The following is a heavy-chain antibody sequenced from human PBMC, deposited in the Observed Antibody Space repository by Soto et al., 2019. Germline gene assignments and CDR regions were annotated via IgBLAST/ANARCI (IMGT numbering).Heavy chain of an antibody. Sequence: SVKVSCKASGGTFSSYTISWVRQAPGQGLEWMGRIIPILGIANYAQKFQGRVTITADKSTSTAYMELSSLRSEDTAVYYCARVRERYCSSTSCYGYYYYYMDVWGKGTTVTVSS. V-gene: IGHV1-69*02. CDR3: ARVRERYCSSTSCYGYYYYYMDV. CDR1: GGTFSSYT. CDR2: IIPILGIA. D-gene: IGHD2-2*01. J-gene: IGHJ6*03.